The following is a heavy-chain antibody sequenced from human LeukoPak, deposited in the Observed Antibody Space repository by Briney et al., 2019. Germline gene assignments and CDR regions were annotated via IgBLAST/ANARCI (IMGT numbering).Heavy chain of an antibody. V-gene: IGHV1-46*01. CDR2: INPSGGST. D-gene: IGHD3-9*01. CDR3: ARTPLLRYFDWLTRDDAFDI. CDR1: GYTFTSYY. J-gene: IGHJ3*02. Sequence: GASVTVSCTASGYTFTSYYMHWVRQAPGQGLEWMGIINPSGGSTSYAQKFQGRVTMTRDTSTSTVYMELSSLRSEDTAVYYCARTPLLRYFDWLTRDDAFDIWGQGTMVTVSS.